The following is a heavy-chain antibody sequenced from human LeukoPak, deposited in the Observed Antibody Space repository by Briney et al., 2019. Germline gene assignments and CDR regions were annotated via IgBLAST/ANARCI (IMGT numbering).Heavy chain of an antibody. CDR2: VSGSGGST. CDR3: AKRMIRGVNHDAFDL. J-gene: IGHJ3*01. D-gene: IGHD3-10*01. Sequence: GGSLRLSCETSGFTFNNYAVSWVRQAPGKGLEWVSAVSGSGGSTYYADSVKGLFTISRDNSKNTLYLQMNSLRAEDTAVYYCAKRMIRGVNHDAFDLWGQGTMVTVSS. CDR1: GFTFNNYA. V-gene: IGHV3-23*01.